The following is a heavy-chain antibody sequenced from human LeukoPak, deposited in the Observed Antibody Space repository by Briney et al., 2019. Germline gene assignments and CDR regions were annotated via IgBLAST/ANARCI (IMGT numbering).Heavy chain of an antibody. V-gene: IGHV1-8*03. CDR1: GYTFTTYG. CDR2: MNPNSGNT. Sequence: ASVKVSCKASGYTFTTYGINWVRQAPGQGLEGMGWMNPNSGNTDLVQKFQGRVTFTRDTTMRTAYMELSSLRSDDTAVYFCARGASRSFDYWGQGTLVTVSS. CDR3: ARGASRSFDY. J-gene: IGHJ4*02.